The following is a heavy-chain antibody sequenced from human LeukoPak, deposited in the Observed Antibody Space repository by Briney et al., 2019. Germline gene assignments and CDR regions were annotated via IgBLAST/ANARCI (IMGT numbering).Heavy chain of an antibody. CDR1: GGTFSSYA. D-gene: IGHD3-3*01. V-gene: IGHV1-69*06. CDR2: IIPIFGTA. CDR3: ASSYYDFWSGYPSYNWFDP. J-gene: IGHJ5*02. Sequence: GASVKVCCKASGGTFSSYAISWVRQAPGQGLEWMGGIIPIFGTANYAQKFQGRVTITADKSTSTAYMELSSLRSEDTAVYYCASSYYDFWSGYPSYNWFDPWGQGTLVTVSS.